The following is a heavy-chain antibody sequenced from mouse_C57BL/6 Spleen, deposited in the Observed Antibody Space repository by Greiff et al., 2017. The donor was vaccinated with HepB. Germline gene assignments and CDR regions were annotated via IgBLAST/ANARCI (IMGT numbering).Heavy chain of an antibody. CDR3: TTRDYGSSPAWFAY. V-gene: IGHV14-1*01. CDR1: GFNIKDYY. CDR2: IDPEDGDT. J-gene: IGHJ3*01. D-gene: IGHD1-1*01. Sequence: EVQLQQSGAELVRPGASVKLSCTASGFNIKDYYMHWVKQRPEQGLEWIGRIDPEDGDTEYAPKFQGKATMTADTSSNTAYLQLSSLTSEDTAVYYCTTRDYGSSPAWFAYWGQGTLVTVSA.